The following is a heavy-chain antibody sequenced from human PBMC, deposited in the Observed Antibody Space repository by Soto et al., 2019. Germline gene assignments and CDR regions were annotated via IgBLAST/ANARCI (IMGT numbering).Heavy chain of an antibody. CDR2: INSDGSRT. CDR1: GFTFTNYW. V-gene: IGHV3-74*01. D-gene: IGHD3-10*01. CDR3: ARETYRSFYFDY. J-gene: IGHJ4*02. Sequence: GGSLRLSCAASGFTFTNYWTHWVRQAPGKGLVWVSRINSDGSRTSYADSVTGRFTISRDNAKNTPYLQMNSLRVEDTALYYCARETYRSFYFDYWGQGTLVTVSS.